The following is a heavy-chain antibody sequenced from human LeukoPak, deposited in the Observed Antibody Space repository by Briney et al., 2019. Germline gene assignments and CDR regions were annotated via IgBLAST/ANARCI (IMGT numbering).Heavy chain of an antibody. J-gene: IGHJ4*02. Sequence: GGSLRLSCAASGFTFSAYAMHWVRQAPGKGLEWVAVISSDGSIKYYADSVKGRFTISRDNSENTMWLQMGSRRAEDTAVYYCARGSVSRYRFFDNWGQGILVTVSS. D-gene: IGHD3-3*02. CDR2: ISSDGSIK. CDR3: ARGSVSRYRFFDN. CDR1: GFTFSAYA. V-gene: IGHV3-30*04.